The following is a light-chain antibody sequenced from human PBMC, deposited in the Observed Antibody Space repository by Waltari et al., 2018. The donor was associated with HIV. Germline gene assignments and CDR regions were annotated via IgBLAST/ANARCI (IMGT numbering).Light chain of an antibody. J-gene: IGKJ4*01. V-gene: IGKV1-12*01. CDR3: QQTTSFPLT. CDR1: RDISGW. Sequence: DVQMTQSPSFVSASVGDNVTITCRASRDISGWLAWYQQKPGRAPQLLFYAASSLHGGDPSRFSASGSGTQFTLTISGLQPADFATYYCQQTTSFPLTFGGGTRV. CDR2: AAS.